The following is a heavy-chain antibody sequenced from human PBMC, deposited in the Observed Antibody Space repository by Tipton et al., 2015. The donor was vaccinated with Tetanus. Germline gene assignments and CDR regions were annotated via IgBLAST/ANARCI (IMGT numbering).Heavy chain of an antibody. CDR3: ARNVYTVTNDAFDI. J-gene: IGHJ3*02. V-gene: IGHV4-30-4*01. D-gene: IGHD4-11*01. CDR2: IHHSGLA. Sequence: LSLTCTVSGDSVSTGNFYWSWIRRPPGKGLEWIAFIHHSGLAFSKPSLKSRVSISIDTSQNQFSLRLTSVTAADTAVYFCARNVYTVTNDAFDIWGHGTLVNVSS. CDR1: GDSVSTGNFY.